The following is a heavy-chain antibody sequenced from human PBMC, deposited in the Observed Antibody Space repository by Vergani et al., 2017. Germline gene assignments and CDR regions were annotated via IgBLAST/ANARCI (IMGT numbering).Heavy chain of an antibody. D-gene: IGHD6-13*01. Sequence: EVQLLESGGGLVQPGGSLRLSCAASVFTFSSYVMSWVRQAPGKGLEWVSAISGSGGSTYYADSVKGRFTISRDNSKNTLYLQMNSLRAEDTAVYYCAKDAGSWYYFDYWGQGTLVTVSS. V-gene: IGHV3-23*01. CDR3: AKDAGSWYYFDY. CDR2: ISGSGGST. CDR1: VFTFSSYV. J-gene: IGHJ4*02.